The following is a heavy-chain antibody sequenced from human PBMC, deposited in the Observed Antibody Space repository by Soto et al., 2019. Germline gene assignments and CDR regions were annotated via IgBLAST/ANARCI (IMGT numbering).Heavy chain of an antibody. V-gene: IGHV4-31*03. Sequence: QVQLQESGPGLVKPSQTLSLTCTVSGGSISSGGYYWSWIRQHPGKGLEWIGYIYYSGDTYYNPSLKTRLTISVDPSKNQFSLKLSSVTAADTAVYYCARRVNYYVSSAYTYYFDYWGQGTLVTVSS. CDR1: GGSISSGGYY. CDR2: IYYSGDT. CDR3: ARRVNYYVSSAYTYYFDY. J-gene: IGHJ4*02. D-gene: IGHD3-22*01.